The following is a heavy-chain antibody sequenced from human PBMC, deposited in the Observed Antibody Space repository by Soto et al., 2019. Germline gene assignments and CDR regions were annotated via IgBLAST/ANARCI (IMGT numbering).Heavy chain of an antibody. Sequence: GASVNVSCKVSGYTLTELSMHWVRQAPGKGLEWMGGFDAEDGETIYAQKFQGRVTMTEDTSADTAYRELSRLRSEDTAGDYWARDLNLKNPVPCFDPWGKGTLFTVSS. J-gene: IGHJ5*02. V-gene: IGHV1-24*01. CDR2: FDAEDGET. CDR3: ARDLNLKNPVPCFDP. CDR1: GYTLTELS.